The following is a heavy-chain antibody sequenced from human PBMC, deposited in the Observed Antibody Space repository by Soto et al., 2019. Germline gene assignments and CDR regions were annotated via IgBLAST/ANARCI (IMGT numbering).Heavy chain of an antibody. Sequence: QVQLVESGGGVVQPGRSLRLSCAASGFTFSNYGMHWVRQAPGKGLEWVAVISYHGSDKYYADSVKGRFTISRDNSTNTLYLQMDSLRAADTAVYYWAQVHLTATVPTAGYWGQGTLVTVSS. CDR2: ISYHGSDK. D-gene: IGHD4-17*01. V-gene: IGHV3-30*03. CDR3: AQVHLTATVPTAGY. CDR1: GFTFSNYG. J-gene: IGHJ4*02.